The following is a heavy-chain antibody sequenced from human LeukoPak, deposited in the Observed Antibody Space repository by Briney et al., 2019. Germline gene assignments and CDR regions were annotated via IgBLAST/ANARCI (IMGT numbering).Heavy chain of an antibody. V-gene: IGHV3-53*01. D-gene: IGHD1-26*01. CDR3: ARELREHGVFDI. J-gene: IGHJ3*02. CDR2: IYSDGST. Sequence: PGGSLRLSCAASGLTVSSNYMSWVRQAPGKGLEWVSEIYSDGSTYYAASVKGRFSISRDNSKNTAYLQMNSLRAEDTAVYYCARELREHGVFDIWGQGTMVTVSS. CDR1: GLTVSSNY.